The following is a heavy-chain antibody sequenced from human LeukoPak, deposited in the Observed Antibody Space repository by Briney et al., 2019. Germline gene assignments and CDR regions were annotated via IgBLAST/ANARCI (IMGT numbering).Heavy chain of an antibody. CDR1: GFTFSTYG. J-gene: IGHJ4*02. V-gene: IGHV3-33*05. Sequence: GGSLRLSCAASGFTFSTYGMHWVRQAPGKGLEWVAVISYDGSNKYYADSVKGRFTISRDNSKNTLYLQMNSLRAEDTAVYYCARADSFVVVPATDYWGQGTLVTVSS. CDR3: ARADSFVVVPATDY. D-gene: IGHD2-2*01. CDR2: ISYDGSNK.